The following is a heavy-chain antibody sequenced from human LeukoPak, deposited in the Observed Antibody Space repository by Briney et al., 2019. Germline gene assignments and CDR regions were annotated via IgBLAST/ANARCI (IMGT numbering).Heavy chain of an antibody. CDR1: GFTFDDYA. V-gene: IGHV3-9*01. CDR2: ISWKSGSI. J-gene: IGHJ6*03. CDR3: AKVREGRTDYINYMDV. Sequence: GGSLRLSCAASGFTFDDYAMHWVRQAPGKGLEWVSGISWKSGSIGYADSVKGRFTISRDSAKNGLYLQMNSLRAEDTALYYCAKVREGRTDYINYMDVWGKGTTVAVSS. D-gene: IGHD4-11*01.